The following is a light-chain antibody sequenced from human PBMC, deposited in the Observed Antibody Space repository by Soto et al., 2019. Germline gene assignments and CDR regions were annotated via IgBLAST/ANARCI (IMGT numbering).Light chain of an antibody. V-gene: IGKV1-39*01. CDR3: QQSHSTPLT. CDR1: LRISTY. J-gene: IGKJ4*01. Sequence: DIQVIQSPSSLSASVEDRVTITCRASLRISTYLNWYQHKPGKAPKLLIYGASSLQSGVPSRFSGSGSGTDFTLTISSLHPEDSATYYCQQSHSTPLTFGGGTNLEI. CDR2: GAS.